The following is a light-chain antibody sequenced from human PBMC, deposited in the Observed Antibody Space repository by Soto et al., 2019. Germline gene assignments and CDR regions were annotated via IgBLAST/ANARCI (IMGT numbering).Light chain of an antibody. J-gene: IGLJ1*01. CDR3: SSYTSSSTQV. V-gene: IGLV2-14*01. CDR2: EVS. Sequence: QSVLTQPASVSGSPGQSITISCTGTSSDVSGYNYVSWYQQHPGKAPKLMIYEVSNRPSGVSNRFSGSKSGNRASLTISGLQAEDEADYYCSSYTSSSTQVFGTGTKVTVL. CDR1: SSDVSGYNY.